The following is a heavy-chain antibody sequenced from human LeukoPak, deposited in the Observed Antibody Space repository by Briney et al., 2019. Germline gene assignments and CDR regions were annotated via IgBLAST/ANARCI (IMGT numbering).Heavy chain of an antibody. Sequence: PGGSLRLSCAASGFTFSSYEMNWGRQAPGKGLEWVSYISSSGSTIYYADSVKGRFTISRDNAKNSLYLQMNSLRAEDTAVYYCARTSSDWFDYWGQGTLVTVSS. V-gene: IGHV3-48*03. CDR2: ISSSGSTI. CDR1: GFTFSSYE. D-gene: IGHD6-19*01. CDR3: ARTSSDWFDY. J-gene: IGHJ5*01.